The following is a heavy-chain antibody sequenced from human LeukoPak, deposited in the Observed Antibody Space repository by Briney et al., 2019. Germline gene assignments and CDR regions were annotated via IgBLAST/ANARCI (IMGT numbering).Heavy chain of an antibody. CDR2: IKEDGSDT. V-gene: IGHV3-7*01. J-gene: IGHJ4*02. CDR1: EFTFSTYW. D-gene: IGHD2-15*01. Sequence: GGSLRLSCAASEFTFSTYWMDWVRQAPGKGLEWVASIKEDGSDTNYVGSVRGRFTVSRDNTKNSLYLQMNSLRADDTAVYYCASDRAYSQFDYWGQGTLVTVSS. CDR3: ASDRAYSQFDY.